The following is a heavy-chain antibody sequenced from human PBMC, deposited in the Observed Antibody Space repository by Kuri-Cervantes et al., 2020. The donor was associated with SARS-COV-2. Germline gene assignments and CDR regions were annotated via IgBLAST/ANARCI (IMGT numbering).Heavy chain of an antibody. CDR1: GYTFTSYG. V-gene: IGHV1-18*01. J-gene: IGHJ3*02. Sequence: ASVKVSCKASGYTFTSYGISWVRQAPGQGLEWMGWISAYNGNTNYAQKLQGRVTMTSDTSTSTSYMELRSLRSDDTAVYYCAIPWGTNDAFDIWGQGTMVTVSS. CDR3: AIPWGTNDAFDI. D-gene: IGHD7-27*01. CDR2: ISAYNGNT.